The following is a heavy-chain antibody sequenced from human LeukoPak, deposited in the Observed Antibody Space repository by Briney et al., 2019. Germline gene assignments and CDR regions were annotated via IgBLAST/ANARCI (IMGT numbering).Heavy chain of an antibody. CDR1: GGTFSSYA. CDR3: ARFYDTTYYNWFDP. J-gene: IGHJ5*02. Sequence: SVKVSCKASGGTFSSYAISWVRQAPGQGLEWMGGIIPIFGTANYAQKFQGRVTITADESTSTAYMELSSLRSEDTAAYYCARFYDTTYYNWFDPWGQGTLVTVSS. CDR2: IIPIFGTA. V-gene: IGHV1-69*13. D-gene: IGHD3-16*01.